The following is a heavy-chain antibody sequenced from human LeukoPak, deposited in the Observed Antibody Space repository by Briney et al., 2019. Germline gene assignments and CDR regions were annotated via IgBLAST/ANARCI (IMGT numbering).Heavy chain of an antibody. CDR3: VKDLVAASENVRGWYPMDY. CDR2: ISWNGARI. J-gene: IGHJ4*02. D-gene: IGHD6-19*01. CDR1: GFTFAEYT. Sequence: GGSLRLSCAASGFTFAEYTMHWVRQAPGKGLEWVSLISWNGARIHYGDSVKGRFTISRDNSKNSLYLQLNSLRTEDTALYYCVKDLVAASENVRGWYPMDYWGQGTLVTVSS. V-gene: IGHV3-43*01.